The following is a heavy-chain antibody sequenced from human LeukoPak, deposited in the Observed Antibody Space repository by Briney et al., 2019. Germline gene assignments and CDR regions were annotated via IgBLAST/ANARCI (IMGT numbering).Heavy chain of an antibody. V-gene: IGHV4-31*03. Sequence: PSETLSLTCTVSGGSISSGGYYWSWIRQHPGKGLEWIGYIYYSGSTYYNPSLKSRVTISADTSKNQFSLNLRSVTAADTAVYFCARSPSRYSSSWSRGYFDYWGQGTLVTVSS. J-gene: IGHJ4*02. CDR3: ARSPSRYSSSWSRGYFDY. CDR2: IYYSGST. D-gene: IGHD6-13*01. CDR1: GGSISSGGYY.